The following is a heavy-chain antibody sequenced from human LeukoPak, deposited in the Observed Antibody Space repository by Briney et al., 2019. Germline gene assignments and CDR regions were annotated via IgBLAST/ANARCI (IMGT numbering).Heavy chain of an antibody. V-gene: IGHV3-23*01. Sequence: PGGSLRLSCAASGFTFSSYAMSWVRQAPGKGLEWVSAISGSGGSTYYADSAKGRFTISRDNSKNTLYLQMNSLRAEDTAVYYCAKDASYYYDSLDAFDIWGQGTMVTVSS. CDR1: GFTFSSYA. CDR3: AKDASYYYDSLDAFDI. J-gene: IGHJ3*02. CDR2: ISGSGGST. D-gene: IGHD3-22*01.